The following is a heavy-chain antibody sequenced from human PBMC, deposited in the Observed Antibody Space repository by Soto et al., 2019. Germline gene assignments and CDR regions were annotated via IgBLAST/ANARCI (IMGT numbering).Heavy chain of an antibody. D-gene: IGHD3-22*01. V-gene: IGHV4-31*03. CDR3: ARSDSRGWPFLVDS. J-gene: IGHJ4*02. Sequence: PSETMSLTCTVSGGSICRSDYYWSWIRQHPGKGLEWIGYIYYSGSTYYNPSLKSRVTMSVDTSKNQFSLKLSSLTAADTAVYYCARSDSRGWPFLVDSWGQGILVTVSS. CDR1: GGSICRSDYY. CDR2: IYYSGST.